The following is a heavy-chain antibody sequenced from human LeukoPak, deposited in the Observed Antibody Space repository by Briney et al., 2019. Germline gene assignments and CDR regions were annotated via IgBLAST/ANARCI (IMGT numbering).Heavy chain of an antibody. CDR1: GGTFISYA. D-gene: IGHD1-14*01. CDR3: ARDSAATSYYYYMDV. CDR2: IIPIFGTA. V-gene: IGHV1-69*05. Sequence: ASVKVSCNASGGTFISYATSWVRQAPGQGREWMGRIIPIFGTANYAQKFQGRVTITTDESTSTAYMELSSLRSEDTAVYYCARDSAATSYYYYMDVWGKGTTVTVSS. J-gene: IGHJ6*03.